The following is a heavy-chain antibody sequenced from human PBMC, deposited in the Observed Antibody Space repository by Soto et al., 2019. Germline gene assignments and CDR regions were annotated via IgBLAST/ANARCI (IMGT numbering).Heavy chain of an antibody. J-gene: IGHJ4*02. CDR3: AKDRDSSGLDY. Sequence: PGGSLRLSCAASGFTFSSYGLHWVRQAPGKGLEWVAVISYDGSNKYYADSVKGRFTISRDNSKNTLYPQMNRLRAEDTAVYYCAKDRDSSGLDYWGQGTLVTVSS. CDR2: ISYDGSNK. CDR1: GFTFSSYG. V-gene: IGHV3-30*18. D-gene: IGHD6-19*01.